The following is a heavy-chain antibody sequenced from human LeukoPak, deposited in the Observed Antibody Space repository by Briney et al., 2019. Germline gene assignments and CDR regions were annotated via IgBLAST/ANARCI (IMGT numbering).Heavy chain of an antibody. J-gene: IGHJ5*02. V-gene: IGHV1-8*01. CDR1: GYTFTSYD. CDR2: MNPNSGNT. CDR3: ARAPPVYDSSGYPKRNWFDP. D-gene: IGHD3-22*01. Sequence: ASVKVSCKASGYTFTSYDINWVRQATGQGLEWMGWMNPNSGNTGYAQKFQGRVTMTRNTSISTAYMELSSLRSEDTAVYYCARAPPVYDSSGYPKRNWFDPWGQGTLVTVSS.